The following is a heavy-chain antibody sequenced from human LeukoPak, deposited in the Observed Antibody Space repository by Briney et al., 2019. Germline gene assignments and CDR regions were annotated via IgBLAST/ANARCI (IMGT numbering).Heavy chain of an antibody. CDR3: ARERDSSPYFDY. J-gene: IGHJ4*02. CDR1: GGTFSSYA. V-gene: IGHV1-69*05. Sequence: SVKVSCKASGGTFSSYAISWVRQAPGQGLEWMGGIIPIFGTANYAQKFQGRVTITTDESTSTAYMELSSLRSEDTAVYYCARERDSSPYFDYWGQETLVTVSS. CDR2: IIPIFGTA. D-gene: IGHD6-6*01.